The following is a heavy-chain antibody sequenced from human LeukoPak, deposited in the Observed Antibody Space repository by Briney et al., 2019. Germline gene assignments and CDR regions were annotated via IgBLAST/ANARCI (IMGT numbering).Heavy chain of an antibody. D-gene: IGHD6-13*01. CDR1: GGSFSGYY. V-gene: IGHV4-34*01. Sequence: PSETLSLTCAVYGGSFSGYYWSWIRQPPGKGLEWIGAINHSGSTNYNPSLKSRVTISVDTSKNQFSLKLSSVTAADTAVYYCARGPRIFSSWAYRWFDPWGQGTLVTVSS. J-gene: IGHJ5*02. CDR3: ARGPRIFSSWAYRWFDP. CDR2: INHSGST.